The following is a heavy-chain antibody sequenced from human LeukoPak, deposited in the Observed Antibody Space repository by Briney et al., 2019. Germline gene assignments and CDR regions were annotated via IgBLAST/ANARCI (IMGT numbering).Heavy chain of an antibody. CDR3: ARDGDFWSGYYPGY. Sequence: QTGGSLRLSCAASGFTFSSNWMHWVRQAPGKGLVWVSYVNTDGSATTYADSVKGRFTISRDNAKNTLYLQMNSLRAEDTAVYYCARDGDFWSGYYPGYWGQGTLVTVSS. CDR1: GFTFSSNW. CDR2: VNTDGSAT. D-gene: IGHD3-3*01. J-gene: IGHJ4*02. V-gene: IGHV3-74*01.